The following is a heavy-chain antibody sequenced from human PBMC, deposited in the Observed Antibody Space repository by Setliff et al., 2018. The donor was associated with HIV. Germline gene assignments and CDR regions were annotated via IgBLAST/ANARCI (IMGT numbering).Heavy chain of an antibody. Sequence: SETLSLTCTVSGGSITSHYWAWIRQPPGRRLEWIGYVSYSESATYNPSLKSRVTMSLGTSKNHLSLKLSSVTAADTAVYYCAREAPADSSATSYYFDFWGQGTLVTVSS. V-gene: IGHV4-59*11. CDR2: VSYSESA. J-gene: IGHJ4*02. CDR3: AREAPADSSATSYYFDF. CDR1: GGSITSHY. D-gene: IGHD3-22*01.